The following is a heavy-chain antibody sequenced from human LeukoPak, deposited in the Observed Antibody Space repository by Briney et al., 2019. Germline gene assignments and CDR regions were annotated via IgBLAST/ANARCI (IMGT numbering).Heavy chain of an antibody. J-gene: IGHJ5*02. Sequence: PSETLSLTCTVSGGSISSSSYYWGWIRQPPGKGLEWIGSIYYSGSTYYNPSLKSRVTISVDTSKNQFSLKLSSVTAADTAVYYCARVWGGYCSGGSCHNWFDPWGQGTPVTVSS. CDR1: GGSISSSSYY. V-gene: IGHV4-39*07. D-gene: IGHD2-15*01. CDR2: IYYSGST. CDR3: ARVWGGYCSGGSCHNWFDP.